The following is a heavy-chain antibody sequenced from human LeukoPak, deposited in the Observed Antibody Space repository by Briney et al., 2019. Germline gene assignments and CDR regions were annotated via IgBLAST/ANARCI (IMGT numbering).Heavy chain of an antibody. CDR3: ARDYKSPDFWAGYPPYHHDH. Sequence: GGSLRLSCAAAGFDFSDFWMSWVRQVPGKGLEWVATIKKDGSETHYVDSVKGRFTISRHNAESSLYLQMNSLRAEDAAVYYCARDYKSPDFWAGYPPYHHDHWGQGTLVTVSS. V-gene: IGHV3-7*01. CDR1: GFDFSDFW. J-gene: IGHJ4*02. CDR2: IKKDGSET. D-gene: IGHD3/OR15-3a*01.